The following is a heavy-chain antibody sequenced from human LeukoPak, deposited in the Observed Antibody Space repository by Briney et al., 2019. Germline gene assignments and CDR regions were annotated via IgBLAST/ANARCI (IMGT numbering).Heavy chain of an antibody. J-gene: IGHJ4*02. V-gene: IGHV3-74*03. CDR2: INSDGSST. Sequence: GGXXRLSCAASGFTFSSYWMHWVRQAPGKGLVWVSRINSDGSSTKYADSVKGGFTIYRDNDKKRLYLQMNSLRAEDTAVYYCASDNYYDSSGYYFWGQGTLVTVSS. CDR1: GFTFSSYW. CDR3: ASDNYYDSSGYYF. D-gene: IGHD3-22*01.